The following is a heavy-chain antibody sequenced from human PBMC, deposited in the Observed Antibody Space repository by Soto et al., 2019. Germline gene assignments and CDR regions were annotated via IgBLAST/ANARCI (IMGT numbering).Heavy chain of an antibody. Sequence: GGSLRLSYAASGFTFSSYGMHWVRQAPGKGLEWVAVIWYDGSNKYYADSVKGRFTISRDNSKNTLYLQMNSLRAEDTAVYYCARDHPVWFGESTDIKAQVPDYWGQGTLVTVSS. CDR2: IWYDGSNK. V-gene: IGHV3-33*01. J-gene: IGHJ4*02. D-gene: IGHD3-10*01. CDR1: GFTFSSYG. CDR3: ARDHPVWFGESTDIKAQVPDY.